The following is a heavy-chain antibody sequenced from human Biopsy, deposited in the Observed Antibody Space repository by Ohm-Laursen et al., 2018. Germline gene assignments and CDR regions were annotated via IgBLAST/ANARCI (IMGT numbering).Heavy chain of an antibody. Sequence: ASVKVSCKASGFTFTDYYMHWVRQAPGQGLEWMGWNNLRTGHTRYAQKFQGRVTMTRDTSINTAYLQVNGLTSDDTTVYYCARGDAEARDNGLDYWGQGTVVTVSS. V-gene: IGHV1-2*02. CDR1: GFTFTDYY. J-gene: IGHJ4*03. CDR3: ARGDAEARDNGLDY. D-gene: IGHD4/OR15-4a*01. CDR2: NNLRTGHT.